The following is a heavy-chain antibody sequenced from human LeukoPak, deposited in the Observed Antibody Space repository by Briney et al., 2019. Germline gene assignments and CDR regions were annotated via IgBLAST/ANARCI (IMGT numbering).Heavy chain of an antibody. J-gene: IGHJ5*02. CDR1: GFTFSSCS. CDR2: ITRSSTST. V-gene: IGHV3-21*01. CDR3: ARDNWNDAPGGFDP. Sequence: KTGGSLRLSCAASGFTFSSCSMNWVRQAPGKGLEWVSSITRSSTSTYYTDSVRGRFTISRDNAKNSLYLQMNSLRAEDTAVYYCARDNWNDAPGGFDPWGQGTLVTVSS. D-gene: IGHD1-20*01.